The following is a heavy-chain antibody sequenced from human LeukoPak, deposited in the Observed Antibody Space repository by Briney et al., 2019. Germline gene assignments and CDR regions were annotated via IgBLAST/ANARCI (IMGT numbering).Heavy chain of an antibody. Sequence: PGGSLRLSCAASGFSFSSYGMLWVCQAPGKGLEWVAVIWYDASEKFYADSVKGRFAISRDNSKNTLDLQMSSLRAEDTALYYCARLRGNIAFDIWGQGTMVTVSS. CDR3: ARLRGNIAFDI. CDR2: IWYDASEK. J-gene: IGHJ3*02. V-gene: IGHV3-33*01. CDR1: GFSFSSYG.